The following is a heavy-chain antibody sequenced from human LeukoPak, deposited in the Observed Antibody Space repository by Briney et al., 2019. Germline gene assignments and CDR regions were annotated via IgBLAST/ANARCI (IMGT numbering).Heavy chain of an antibody. Sequence: ASVKVSCKASGYTFTSYDNNWVRQATGQGLEWMGWMNPNSGNTGYAQKFQGRVTMTRNTSISTAYMELSSLRSEDTAVYYCARGRRRVPAAISHWGQGTLVTVSS. J-gene: IGHJ4*02. CDR1: GYTFTSYD. V-gene: IGHV1-8*01. D-gene: IGHD2-2*01. CDR3: ARGRRRVPAAISH. CDR2: MNPNSGNT.